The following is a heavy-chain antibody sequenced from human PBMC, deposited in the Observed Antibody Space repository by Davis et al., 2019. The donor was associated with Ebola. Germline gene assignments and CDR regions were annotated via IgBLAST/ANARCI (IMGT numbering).Heavy chain of an antibody. V-gene: IGHV5-51*01. Sequence: GGSLRLSCKGSGFSFTSYWIGWVRQMPGKGLEWMGIIYPADSDTRYSPSFQGQVTISADKSISTAYLQWSSLKASDTAMYYCAKSLAAYCGGDCFSFDYWGQGTLVTVSS. CDR1: GFSFTSYW. CDR3: AKSLAAYCGGDCFSFDY. J-gene: IGHJ4*02. D-gene: IGHD2-21*02. CDR2: IYPADSDT.